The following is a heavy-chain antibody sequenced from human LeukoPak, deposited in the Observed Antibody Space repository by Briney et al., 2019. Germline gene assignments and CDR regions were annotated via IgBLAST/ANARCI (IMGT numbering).Heavy chain of an antibody. Sequence: GSLRLSCAASGFTFSSNRMHWVRQAPGKGLVWVSRINEDGSTTNYADSVKGRSTIFRDNAKNTLYLQMNSLRAEDTAVYYCVRDLGGRSGHWGRGTLVTVSS. CDR1: GFTFSSNR. CDR2: INEDGSTT. V-gene: IGHV3-74*01. J-gene: IGHJ4*02. D-gene: IGHD1-26*01. CDR3: VRDLGGRSGH.